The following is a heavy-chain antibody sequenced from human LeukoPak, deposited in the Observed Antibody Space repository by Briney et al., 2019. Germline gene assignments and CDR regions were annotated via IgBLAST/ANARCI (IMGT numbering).Heavy chain of an antibody. CDR3: ARDLTVTLYYFDY. Sequence: ASVKVSCKASGYTFTSYYMHWVRQAPGQGLEWMGIIKPSGGSASYAQRFQGRGTMTRDTSTSTVYMELSSLRSEDTAVYYCARDLTVTLYYFDYWGQGTLVTVSS. CDR2: IKPSGGSA. V-gene: IGHV1-46*01. CDR1: GYTFTSYY. D-gene: IGHD4-11*01. J-gene: IGHJ4*02.